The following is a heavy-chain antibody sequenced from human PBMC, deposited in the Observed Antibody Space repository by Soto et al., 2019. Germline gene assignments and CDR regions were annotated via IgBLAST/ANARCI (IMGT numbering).Heavy chain of an antibody. D-gene: IGHD6-13*01. CDR3: ARRAGYSSWYYFDY. CDR1: GDSLSSSNYF. CDR2: LYYTGST. Sequence: SETLSLTCIVSGDSLSSSNYFWGWIRQSPGKGLEWIGSLYYTGSTYYNPSLDNRVTLSIDMSKNQFSLKLTSVTAADTAVYYCARRAGYSSWYYFDYWARESWSPSPQ. J-gene: IGHJ4*02. V-gene: IGHV4-39*01.